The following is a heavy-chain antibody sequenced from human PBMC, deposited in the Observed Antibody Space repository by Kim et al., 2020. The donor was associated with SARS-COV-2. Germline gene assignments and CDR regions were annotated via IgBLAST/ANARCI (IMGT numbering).Heavy chain of an antibody. J-gene: IGHJ4*02. CDR2: IWYDGSSK. V-gene: IGHV3-33*01. CDR3: ARDYKGYYDSRGYDFDY. Sequence: GGSLRLSCAASGFTFGSYGMHWVRQAPGKGLKWVAAIWYDGSSKYYSDSVKGRFTISRDNSKNTVFLQMNSLRAEDTAVYYCARDYKGYYDSRGYDFDYWGQGILVTVSS. D-gene: IGHD3-22*01. CDR1: GFTFGSYG.